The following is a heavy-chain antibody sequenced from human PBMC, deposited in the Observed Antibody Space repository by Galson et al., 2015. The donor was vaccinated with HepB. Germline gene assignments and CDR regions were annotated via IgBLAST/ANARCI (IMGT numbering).Heavy chain of an antibody. D-gene: IGHD3-10*01. Sequence: SLRLSCAASGFTVSSNYMSWVRQAPGKGLEWVSVIYSGGSTYYADSVKGRFTISRDNSKNTLYLQMNSLRAEDTAVYYCAREAVSTYYYGSSGAFDIWGQGTMVTVSS. CDR2: IYSGGST. CDR1: GFTVSSNY. CDR3: AREAVSTYYYGSSGAFDI. J-gene: IGHJ3*02. V-gene: IGHV3-53*01.